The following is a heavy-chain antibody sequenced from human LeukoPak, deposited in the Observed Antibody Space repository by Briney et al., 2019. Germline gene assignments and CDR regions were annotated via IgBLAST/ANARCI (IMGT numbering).Heavy chain of an antibody. CDR2: IKQGGNEK. J-gene: IGHJ4*02. CDR3: ARDPPSFDS. CDR1: GLSFSNYW. V-gene: IGHV3-7*01. Sequence: GGSLRLSCAASGLSFSNYWMSWVRQAPGKGLEWVANIKQGGNEKSYVDSVRGRFTISRDNAKNSLYLQMNSLRAEDTAVYYCARDPPSFDSWGQGTLVTVSS.